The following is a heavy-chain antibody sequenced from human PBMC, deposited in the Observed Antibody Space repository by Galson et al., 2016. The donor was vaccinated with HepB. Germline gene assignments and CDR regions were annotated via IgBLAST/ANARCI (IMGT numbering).Heavy chain of an antibody. CDR1: GASVSSDTYY. D-gene: IGHD3-16*01. CDR3: ARWGGSASTYDAFDV. Sequence: SETLSLTCTVSGASVSSDTYYWTWIRQPPGKGLEWIGYIYYTGTTNYNPSLKSRVTISVDTSKNQFSLKLSSVTAADTAVYYCARWGGSASTYDAFDVWGQGTMVTVSS. V-gene: IGHV4-61*01. J-gene: IGHJ3*01. CDR2: IYYTGTT.